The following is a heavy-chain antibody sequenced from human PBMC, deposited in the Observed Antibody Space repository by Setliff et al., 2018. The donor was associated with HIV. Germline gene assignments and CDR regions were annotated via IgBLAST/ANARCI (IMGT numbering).Heavy chain of an antibody. Sequence: SETLSLTCTVSGGSFSTYYWSWIRQPAGEGPEYIGRVHSTGTTIYNPSLKSRVTMSADTSKNQFSLKLSSVTAADTAVYYCARGGGPDTNFDLWGQGTLVTVSS. V-gene: IGHV4-4*07. CDR2: VHSTGTT. D-gene: IGHD5-18*01. J-gene: IGHJ4*02. CDR1: GGSFSTYY. CDR3: ARGGGPDTNFDL.